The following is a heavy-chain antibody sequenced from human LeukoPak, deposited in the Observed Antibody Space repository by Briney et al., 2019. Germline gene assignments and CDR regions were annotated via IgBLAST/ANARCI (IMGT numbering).Heavy chain of an antibody. J-gene: IGHJ4*02. CDR1: GDSNDNNGFY. CDR3: ARGTRGSDSSFDF. D-gene: IGHD1-1*01. CDR2: FYYNGST. V-gene: IGHV4-39*07. Sequence: SETLSLTCTVSGDSNDNNGFYWGWIRQPPGKGLEWIGNFYYNGSTYYNPSLKSRVTTSVDTSKKQFSLKLSSVTAADTAVYYCARGTRGSDSSFDFWGQGTLVTVSS.